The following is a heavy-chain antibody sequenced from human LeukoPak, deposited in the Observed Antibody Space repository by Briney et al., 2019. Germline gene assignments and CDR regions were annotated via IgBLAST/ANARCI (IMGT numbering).Heavy chain of an antibody. CDR2: ISSSSSTI. D-gene: IGHD3-22*01. J-gene: IGHJ4*02. Sequence: PGGSLRLSCAASGFTFSSYSMNWVRQAPGKGLEWVSYISSSSSTIYYADSVKGRFTISRDNAKNSLYLQMNSLRAEDTAVYYCARELKYYDSSGLTGGAGYWGQGTLVTVSS. V-gene: IGHV3-48*01. CDR3: ARELKYYDSSGLTGGAGY. CDR1: GFTFSSYS.